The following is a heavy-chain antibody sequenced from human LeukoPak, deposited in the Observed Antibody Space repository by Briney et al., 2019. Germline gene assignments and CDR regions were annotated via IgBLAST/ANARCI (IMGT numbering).Heavy chain of an antibody. CDR3: ARLVGATAFDY. V-gene: IGHV4-30-4*08. D-gene: IGHD1-26*01. CDR2: IYYSGST. CDR1: GGSISSSDYY. Sequence: SQTLSLTCTVSGGSISSSDYYWSWIRQPPGKGLEWIGYIYYSGSTYYNPSLKSRVTISVDTSKNQFSLKLSSVTAADTAVYYCARLVGATAFDYWGQGTLVTVSS. J-gene: IGHJ4*02.